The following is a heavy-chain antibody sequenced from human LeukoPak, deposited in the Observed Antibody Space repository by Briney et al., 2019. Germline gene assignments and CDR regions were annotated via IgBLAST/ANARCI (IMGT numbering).Heavy chain of an antibody. CDR1: GGSISNSSYY. D-gene: IGHD3-10*02. CDR2: IFYSGTT. V-gene: IGHV4-39*01. Sequence: SETLSLTCSVSGGSISNSSYYWGWIRQPPGKGLEWIGSIFYSGTTFYNPSLQSRVAISVDTSKNQFSLKLSSVTAADTAMYYCASHSSYVSPFRSWGRGPLVTVSP. CDR3: ASHSSYVSPFRS. J-gene: IGHJ5*02.